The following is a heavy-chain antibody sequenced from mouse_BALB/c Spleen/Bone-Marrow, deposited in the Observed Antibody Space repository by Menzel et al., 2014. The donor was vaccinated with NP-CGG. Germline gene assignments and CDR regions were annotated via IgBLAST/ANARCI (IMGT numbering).Heavy chain of an antibody. V-gene: IGHV2-9*02. J-gene: IGHJ4*01. Sequence: VQVVESGAALVAPSQSLSITCTVSGFSLTSYGVHWFRQPRGKGLEWLGVIWAGGSTSCNSALMSRLSINQGNSNSEDFLKLNTLQTDAPAPYYGDSENRGYNGSNGAAIDYWGQGTSVTVSS. CDR1: GFSLTSYG. CDR2: IWAGGST. CDR3: DSENRGYNGSNGAAIDY. D-gene: IGHD1-1*01.